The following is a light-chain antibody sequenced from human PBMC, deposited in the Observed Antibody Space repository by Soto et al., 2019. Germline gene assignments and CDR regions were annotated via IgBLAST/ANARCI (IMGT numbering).Light chain of an antibody. CDR1: QSVSSNY. CDR2: GAS. V-gene: IGKV3-20*01. Sequence: EIVLTQSPGTLSLSPGERATLSCRASQSVSSNYLTWYQQKPGQAPRLLIYGASSRATGIPDRFSGSGSGTDFTLIISRLEPEDLAVYYCQQYGSSPMYTFGQGTKVEIK. J-gene: IGKJ2*01. CDR3: QQYGSSPMYT.